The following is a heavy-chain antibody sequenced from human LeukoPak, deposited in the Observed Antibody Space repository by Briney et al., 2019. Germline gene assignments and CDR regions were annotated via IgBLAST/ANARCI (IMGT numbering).Heavy chain of an antibody. CDR2: ISSSSSYI. Sequence: SGGSLRLSCGASGFTFSRYAMSWVRQAPGKGLEWVSSISSSSSYIYYADSVKGRFTISRDNAKNSLYLQMNSLRAEDTAVYYCARTYYDSSGYYRCFDYWGQGTLVTVSS. D-gene: IGHD3-22*01. J-gene: IGHJ4*02. CDR1: GFTFSRYA. V-gene: IGHV3-21*01. CDR3: ARTYYDSSGYYRCFDY.